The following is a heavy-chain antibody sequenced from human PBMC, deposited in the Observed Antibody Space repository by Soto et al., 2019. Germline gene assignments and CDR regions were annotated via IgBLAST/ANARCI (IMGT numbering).Heavy chain of an antibody. CDR3: ASARGLGAGAADY. V-gene: IGHV4-30-2*01. D-gene: IGHD6-19*01. CDR1: GGSISSGGYS. CDR2: IYHSGST. Sequence: QLQLQESGSGLVKPSQTLSLTCAVSGGSISSGGYSWSWIRQPPGKGLEWIGYIYHSGSTYYNPSLKRRVPISVDRSKNPFSLKLSSVTAADTAVYYCASARGLGAGAADYWGQGTLVTVSS. J-gene: IGHJ4*02.